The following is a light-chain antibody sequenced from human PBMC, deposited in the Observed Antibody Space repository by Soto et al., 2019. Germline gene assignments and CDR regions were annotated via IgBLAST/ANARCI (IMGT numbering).Light chain of an antibody. CDR1: SSNIARNT. J-gene: IGLJ1*01. V-gene: IGLV1-44*01. Sequence: QSLLTQPPSTSGTPGQRVTVSCSGSSSNIARNTVNWYQQLPGTAPKLLIYSHDQRPSGVPDRFSASKSGTSASLAISGLQSEDEADYYCASWDDCLNGHVFGTGTKVTVL. CDR2: SHD. CDR3: ASWDDCLNGHV.